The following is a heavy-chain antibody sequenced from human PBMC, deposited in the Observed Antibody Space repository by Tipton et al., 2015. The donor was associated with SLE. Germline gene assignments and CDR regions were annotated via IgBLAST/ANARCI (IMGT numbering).Heavy chain of an antibody. J-gene: IGHJ4*02. D-gene: IGHD2-2*01. CDR2: INHSGYT. CDR1: GVSINSNNW. Sequence: GSLRLSCAVSGVSINSNNWWSWVRQPPGKGLEWIGEINHSGYTNYNPSLKSRVTISVDTSKNQFSLKLTSVTAADTAVYYCAGATRGGYFDYWGQGTLVTVSS. CDR3: AGATRGGYFDY. V-gene: IGHV4-4*02.